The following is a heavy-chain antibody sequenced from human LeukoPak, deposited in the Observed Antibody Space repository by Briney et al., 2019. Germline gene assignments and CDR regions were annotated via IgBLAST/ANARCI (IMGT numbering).Heavy chain of an antibody. CDR3: ARVVGTTYYYDSSGYYAFDI. J-gene: IGHJ3*02. CDR2: IYYSGST. D-gene: IGHD3-22*01. Sequence: ASETLSLTCTVSGGSVSSGSYYWSWIRQPPGKGLEWIGYIYYSGSTNYNPSLKSRVTISVDTSKNQFSLKLSSVTAADTAVYYCARVVGTTYYYDSSGYYAFDIWGQGTMVTVSS. V-gene: IGHV4-61*01. CDR1: GGSVSSGSYY.